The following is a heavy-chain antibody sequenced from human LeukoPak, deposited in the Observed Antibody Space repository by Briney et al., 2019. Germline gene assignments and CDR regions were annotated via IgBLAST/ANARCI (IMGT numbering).Heavy chain of an antibody. J-gene: IGHJ4*02. CDR2: IIPIFGTA. CDR3: ASSPSHYGSGSYPLVY. V-gene: IGHV1-69*13. Sequence: SVKVSCKASGGTFSSYAISWVRQAPGQGLEWMGGIIPIFGTANYAQKFQGRVTITADESTSTAYMELSSLRSEDTAVYYCASSPSHYGSGSYPLVYWGQGTLVTVPS. CDR1: GGTFSSYA. D-gene: IGHD3-10*01.